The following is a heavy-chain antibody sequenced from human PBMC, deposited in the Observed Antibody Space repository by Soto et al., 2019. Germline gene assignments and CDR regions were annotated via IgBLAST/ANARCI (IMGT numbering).Heavy chain of an antibody. V-gene: IGHV1-18*01. CDR1: GYTFTSYG. J-gene: IGHJ4*02. CDR2: ISAYNGNT. D-gene: IGHD3-3*01. CDR3: ARDDDFWSGYSFDY. Sequence: GXSVKVSFNASGYTFTSYGISWVRHAPGQGLEWMGWISAYNGNTNYAQKLQGRVTMTTDTSTSTAYMELRSLRSDDTAVYYCARDDDFWSGYSFDYWGQGTLVTVSS.